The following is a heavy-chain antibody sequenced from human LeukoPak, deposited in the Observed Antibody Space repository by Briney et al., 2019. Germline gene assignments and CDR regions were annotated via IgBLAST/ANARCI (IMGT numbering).Heavy chain of an antibody. CDR3: ARDLAYTYRFGGATH. Sequence: GGSLRLSCAASGFTFSSYAMHWVRQAPGKGLEWVAVISYDGSNKYYADSVKGRFTISRDNSKNTLYLQMNSLRAEDTAVYYCARDLAYTYRFGGATHWGQGTLVTVSS. CDR1: GFTFSSYA. J-gene: IGHJ4*02. CDR2: ISYDGSNK. D-gene: IGHD1-26*01. V-gene: IGHV3-30-3*01.